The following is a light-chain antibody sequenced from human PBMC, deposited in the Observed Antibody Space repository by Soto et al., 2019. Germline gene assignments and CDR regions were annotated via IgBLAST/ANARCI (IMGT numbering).Light chain of an antibody. J-gene: IGKJ4*01. CDR3: QQYGSSPLT. CDR1: QSVSSSF. Sequence: EIELTQSPGTLSLSPGERATLSCRASQSVSSSFLAWYQQKPGQAPRLLIYGASRRATGIPDRFSGSGSGTHFTLTISSLEPEDVAVYYCQQYGSSPLTFGGGTKVEIK. CDR2: GAS. V-gene: IGKV3-20*01.